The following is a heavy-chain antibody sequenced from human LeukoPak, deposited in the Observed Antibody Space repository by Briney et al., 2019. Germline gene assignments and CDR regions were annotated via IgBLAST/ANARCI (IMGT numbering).Heavy chain of an antibody. Sequence: ASETLSLTCAVYGGSFSGYYWSWIRQPPGKGLEWIGEINHSGSTNYNPSLKSRVTISVDTSKNQFSLKLSSVTAADTAVYYCARGSLRFKHAFDIWGQGTMVTVPS. CDR3: ARGSLRFKHAFDI. CDR1: GGSFSGYY. V-gene: IGHV4-34*01. D-gene: IGHD5/OR15-5a*01. J-gene: IGHJ3*02. CDR2: INHSGST.